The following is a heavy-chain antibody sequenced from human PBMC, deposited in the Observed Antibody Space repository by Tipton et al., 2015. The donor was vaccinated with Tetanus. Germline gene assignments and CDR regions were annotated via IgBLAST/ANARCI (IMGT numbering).Heavy chain of an antibody. V-gene: IGHV3-33*01. Sequence: SLRLSCAASGFTFSSYGMHWVRQAPGKGLEWVAVIWYDGSNKYYADSVKGRFTISRDNSKNTLYLQMNSLRAEDTAVYYCARDTYYYYGMDVWGQGATVTVSS. CDR1: GFTFSSYG. CDR3: ARDTYYYYGMDV. J-gene: IGHJ6*02. CDR2: IWYDGSNK.